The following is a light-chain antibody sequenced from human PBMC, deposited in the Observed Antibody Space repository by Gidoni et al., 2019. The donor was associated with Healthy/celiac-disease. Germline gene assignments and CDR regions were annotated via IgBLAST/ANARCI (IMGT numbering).Light chain of an antibody. J-gene: IGKJ3*01. CDR2: WAS. V-gene: IGKV4-1*01. CDR1: QSVLYSSNNKNY. Sequence: DIVMTQSPDSLDVSLGERATINCKSSQSVLYSSNNKNYVAWYQQKPGQPPKLLIYWASTRESGVPDRFSGSGSGTDFTLTISSLQAEDVAVYYCQQYYSTLFTFGPGTKVDIK. CDR3: QQYYSTLFT.